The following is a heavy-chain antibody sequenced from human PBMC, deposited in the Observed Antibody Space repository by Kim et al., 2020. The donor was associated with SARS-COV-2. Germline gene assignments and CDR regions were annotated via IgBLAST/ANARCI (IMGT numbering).Heavy chain of an antibody. D-gene: IGHD6-19*01. Sequence: SETLSLTCAVYGGSFSGYYWSWIRQPPGKGLEWIGEINHSGSTNYNPSLKSRVTISVDTSKNQFSLKLSSVTAADTAVYYCARGKVWGIAVAGTAFDYWGLGTLVTVSS. CDR1: GGSFSGYY. J-gene: IGHJ4*02. CDR3: ARGKVWGIAVAGTAFDY. V-gene: IGHV4-34*01. CDR2: INHSGST.